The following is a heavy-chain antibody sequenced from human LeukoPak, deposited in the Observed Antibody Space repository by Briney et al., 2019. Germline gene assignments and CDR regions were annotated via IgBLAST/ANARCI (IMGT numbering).Heavy chain of an antibody. CDR3: ARYYYDSRGYHYYYFDY. J-gene: IGHJ4*02. D-gene: IGHD3-22*01. V-gene: IGHV6-1*01. CDR1: GDSVSSNSAA. CDR2: TYYRSKWSN. Sequence: SQTLSLTCAISGDSVSSNSAAWNWIRQSPSRGLEWLGRTYYRSKWSNDYAVSVKSRITNNPDTSRNQFSLQLNSVTPEDTAVYYCARYYYDSRGYHYYYFDYWGQGTLVTVSS.